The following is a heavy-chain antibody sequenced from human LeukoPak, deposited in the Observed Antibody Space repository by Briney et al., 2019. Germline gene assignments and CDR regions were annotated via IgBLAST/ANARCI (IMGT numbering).Heavy chain of an antibody. CDR2: IAGDGDS. D-gene: IGHD5-18*01. J-gene: IGHJ4*02. CDR1: GFTFADYA. V-gene: IGHV3-23*01. CDR3: ARFGSRISGLDY. Sequence: GGSLRLSCAASGFTFADYAMTWVRQAPGKGLQWVSAIAGDGDSKYVDSVKGRFTVSRDNSKSTLYLQMNSLRAEDTAVYYCARFGSRISGLDYWGQGTLVTVSS.